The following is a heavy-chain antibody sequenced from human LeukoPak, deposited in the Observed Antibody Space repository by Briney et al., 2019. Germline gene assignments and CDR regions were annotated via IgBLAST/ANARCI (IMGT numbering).Heavy chain of an antibody. D-gene: IGHD6-13*01. CDR1: GFTFSSYG. Sequence: GSLRLSRAASGFTFSSYGMHWVRQAPGKGLEWVAFIRYDGSIKYYADSVKGRFTISRDNSKNTLYLQMSSLRGEDMAVYYCAKVEETSSWYGIGSLDYWGQGTLVTVSS. CDR2: IRYDGSIK. J-gene: IGHJ4*02. CDR3: AKVEETSSWYGIGSLDY. V-gene: IGHV3-30*02.